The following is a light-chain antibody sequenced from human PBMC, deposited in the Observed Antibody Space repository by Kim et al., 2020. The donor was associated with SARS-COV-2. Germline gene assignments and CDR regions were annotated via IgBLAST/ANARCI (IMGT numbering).Light chain of an antibody. V-gene: IGKV3-20*01. CDR3: QQCGFSPPNT. J-gene: IGKJ2*01. CDR1: RSVVSNY. Sequence: PGGRAALSCSASRSVVSNYLAWYQQKPGQPPRLLIYGASSRATGIPDRFSGSGSGTDFTLTISGLDPEDFAVYYCQQCGFSPPNTFGQGTQVDIK. CDR2: GAS.